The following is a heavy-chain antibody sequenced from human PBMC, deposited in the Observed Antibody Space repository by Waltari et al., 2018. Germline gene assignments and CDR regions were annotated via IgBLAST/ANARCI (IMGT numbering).Heavy chain of an antibody. D-gene: IGHD3-10*01. J-gene: IGHJ4*02. CDR1: GFSFSSYW. CDR3: ARGSGVGVN. CDR2: INNDGSRT. V-gene: IGHV3-74*01. Sequence: EVQLVESGGGLVQPGGSLRLSCAVSGFSFSSYWMHWVRQAPGQGLVWVSRINNDGSRTDCADSVKGRFTISGGNAKNTLHVQMNSLGAEYTAVYYCARGSGVGVNWGQGTLVTVSS.